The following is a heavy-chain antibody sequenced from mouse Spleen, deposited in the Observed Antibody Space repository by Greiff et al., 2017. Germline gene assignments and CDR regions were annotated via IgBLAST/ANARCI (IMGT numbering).Heavy chain of an antibody. CDR3: ARNGGWLLLNYYAMDY. Sequence: QVQLKESGPGLVQPSQSLSITCTVSGFSLTSYGVHWVRQSPGKGLEWLGVIWSGGSTDYNAAFISRLSISKDNSKSQVFFKMNSLQADDTAIYYCARNGGWLLLNYYAMDYWGQGTSVTVSS. V-gene: IGHV2-2*01. CDR1: GFSLTSYG. J-gene: IGHJ4*01. D-gene: IGHD2-3*01. CDR2: IWSGGST.